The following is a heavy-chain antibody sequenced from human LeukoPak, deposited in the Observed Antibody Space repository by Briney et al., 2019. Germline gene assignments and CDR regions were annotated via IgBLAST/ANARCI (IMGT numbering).Heavy chain of an antibody. Sequence: GASVKVSCKASGYTFTSYDINWVRQATGQGLEWMGWMNPNSGNTGYAQKFQGRVTITRNTSISTAYMELSSLRSEDTAVYYCARVSKGESPDYGDNLVFDYWGQGTLVTVSS. V-gene: IGHV1-8*03. CDR1: GYTFTSYD. D-gene: IGHD4-17*01. CDR2: MNPNSGNT. CDR3: ARVSKGESPDYGDNLVFDY. J-gene: IGHJ4*02.